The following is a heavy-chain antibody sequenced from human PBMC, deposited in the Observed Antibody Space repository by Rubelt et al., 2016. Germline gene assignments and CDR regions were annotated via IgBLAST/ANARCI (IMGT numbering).Heavy chain of an antibody. CDR1: GYTFTSYG. Sequence: QVQLVQSGAEVKKPGASVKVSCKASGYTFTSYGISWVRQAPGQGLEWMGWISAYNGNTNYAQKLQGRVTMTTDTSTSTAYMELRSLRSDDTAVYYCARHPATYYYDSSGYLYFDYWGQGTLVTVSS. J-gene: IGHJ4*02. V-gene: IGHV1-18*01. CDR3: ARHPATYYYDSSGYLYFDY. CDR2: ISAYNGNT. D-gene: IGHD3-22*01.